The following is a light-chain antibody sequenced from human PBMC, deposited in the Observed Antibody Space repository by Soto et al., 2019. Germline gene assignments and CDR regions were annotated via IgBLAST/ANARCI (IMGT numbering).Light chain of an antibody. Sequence: LQLTQSTSSLYASLGDKATITCRASQGISSYLAWYQQKPGKAPKLLIYDASSLESGVPSRFSGSGSGTDFSLTISSLQPEDSATYFCLQHNSYPRTFGQGTKVDIK. CDR2: DAS. CDR1: QGISSY. CDR3: LQHNSYPRT. V-gene: IGKV1-13*02. J-gene: IGKJ1*01.